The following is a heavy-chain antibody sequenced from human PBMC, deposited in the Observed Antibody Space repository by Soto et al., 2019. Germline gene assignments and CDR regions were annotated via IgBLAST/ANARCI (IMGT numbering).Heavy chain of an antibody. CDR1: GFTFSSYA. D-gene: IGHD3-10*01. CDR3: AKGLYYYGSGSNYYYYYGMDV. J-gene: IGHJ6*02. V-gene: IGHV3-23*01. Sequence: EVQLLESGGGLVQPGGSLSLSCAASGFTFSSYAMSWVRQAPGKGLEWVSAISGSGSSTYYADSVKGRFTISRDNSKNTLYLQMNSLRAEDTAVYYCAKGLYYYGSGSNYYYYYGMDVWGQGTTVTVSS. CDR2: ISGSGSST.